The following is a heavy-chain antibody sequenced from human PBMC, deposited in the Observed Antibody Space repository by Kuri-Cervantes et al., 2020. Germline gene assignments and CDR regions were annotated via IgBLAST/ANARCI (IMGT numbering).Heavy chain of an antibody. Sequence: ASVKVSCKASGYTFTTYYMHWVRQAPGQGLEWMGIINPSGGSTTYAQKFQGRVTMTTDTSTSTAYMELRSLRSDDTAVYYCARGTPFYDILTGYYITPFRYWGQGTLVTVSS. J-gene: IGHJ4*02. CDR1: GYTFTTYY. CDR3: ARGTPFYDILTGYYITPFRY. D-gene: IGHD3-9*01. CDR2: INPSGGST. V-gene: IGHV1-46*01.